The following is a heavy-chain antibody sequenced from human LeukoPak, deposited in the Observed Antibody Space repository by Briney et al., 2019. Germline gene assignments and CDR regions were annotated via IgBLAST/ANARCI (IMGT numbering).Heavy chain of an antibody. J-gene: IGHJ4*02. Sequence: PSETLSLTCTVSGGSISNYYWSWIRQPPGEGLEWIGYIYYSGSTNYNPSLESRVTISLDTSKNQVSLKLSSVTAADTAVYYCARGGGGHYSSAWYDNWGQGTLVTVSS. V-gene: IGHV4-59*01. CDR3: ARGGGGHYSSAWYDN. CDR1: GGSISNYY. CDR2: IYYSGST. D-gene: IGHD6-19*01.